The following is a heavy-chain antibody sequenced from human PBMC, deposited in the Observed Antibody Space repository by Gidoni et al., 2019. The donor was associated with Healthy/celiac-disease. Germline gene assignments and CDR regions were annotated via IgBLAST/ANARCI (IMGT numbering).Heavy chain of an antibody. V-gene: IGHV3-23*01. CDR1: GFTFSSYA. Sequence: EVQLFESGGGLVQPGGYLRLSCAASGFTFSSYAMSWVRQAPGKWLEWVSAISGSGGSTYYADSVKVRFTISRDNSKNTLYLQMNSLRAEDTAVYYCAKDLGSMIVGGTGRVFFDYWGQGTLVTVSS. D-gene: IGHD3-22*01. CDR3: AKDLGSMIVGGTGRVFFDY. J-gene: IGHJ4*02. CDR2: ISGSGGST.